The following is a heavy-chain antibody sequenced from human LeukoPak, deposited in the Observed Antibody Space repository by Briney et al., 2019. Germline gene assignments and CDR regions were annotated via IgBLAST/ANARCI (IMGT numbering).Heavy chain of an antibody. V-gene: IGHV5-51*01. CDR1: GRGVTYYW. D-gene: IGHD3-22*01. J-gene: IGHJ5*02. Sequence: GESPKISCQGSGRGVTYYWIGWVRQMPGKGLEWMGIIYLGDSDTRYSPSFQGQVTISADKSITTAYLQWSSLKASDTAIYYCARQGNYDSPPGNSWGQGTLVTVSA. CDR2: IYLGDSDT. CDR3: ARQGNYDSPPGNS.